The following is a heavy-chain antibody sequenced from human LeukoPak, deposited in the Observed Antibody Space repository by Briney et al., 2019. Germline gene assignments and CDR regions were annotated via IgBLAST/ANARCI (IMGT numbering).Heavy chain of an antibody. CDR3: ARPLGCCSDSRCPQSWFDP. V-gene: IGHV4-34*01. D-gene: IGHD2-15*01. CDR1: GGSFSGYY. Sequence: PSETLSLTCAVSGGSFSGYYWTWIRQPPGKGLEWIGEINHSGRTNYNPSLKSRVIMSVDTSKNQFSLKLSSVTAADTAVYYCARPLGCCSDSRCPQSWFDPWGRGTLVTVSS. CDR2: INHSGRT. J-gene: IGHJ5*02.